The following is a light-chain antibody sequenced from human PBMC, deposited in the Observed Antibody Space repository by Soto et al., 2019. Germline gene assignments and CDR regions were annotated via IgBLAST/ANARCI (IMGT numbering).Light chain of an antibody. CDR2: ANS. V-gene: IGLV1-40*01. J-gene: IGLJ1*01. CDR1: NSNIGAGYD. CDR3: QSYDSSLSGYV. Sequence: QSVLTQPPSVSGAPGQRVTISCTGSNSNIGAGYDVQWYQQLPGTAPKLLIYANSNRPSGVPDRLSGSKSGTSASLAITGLQAEDEADYYCQSYDSSLSGYVFGTGTKGHRP.